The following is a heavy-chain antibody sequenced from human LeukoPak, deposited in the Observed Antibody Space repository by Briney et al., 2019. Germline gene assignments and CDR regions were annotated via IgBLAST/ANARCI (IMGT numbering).Heavy chain of an antibody. D-gene: IGHD2-15*01. V-gene: IGHV3-30*02. CDR3: AKGGYCSGGSCPDY. J-gene: IGHJ4*02. CDR2: IRYDGSNK. CDR1: GFTFSSYG. Sequence: PGGSLRLSCAASGFTFSSYGMHWVRQAPGKGLEWVAFIRYDGSNKYYADSVKGRFTISRDNPKNTLYLQMNSLRAEDTAVYYCAKGGYCSGGSCPDYWGQGTLVTVSS.